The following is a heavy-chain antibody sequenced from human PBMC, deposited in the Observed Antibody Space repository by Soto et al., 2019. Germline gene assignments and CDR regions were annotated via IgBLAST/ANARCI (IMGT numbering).Heavy chain of an antibody. CDR3: TWTGTNGLDP. CDR2: IRGGGPT. V-gene: IGHV3-15*07. D-gene: IGHD1-1*01. CDR1: GFTFSNAW. J-gene: IGHJ5*02. Sequence: PGGSLRLSCAASGFTFSNAWMNWVRQAPGKGLEWVGRIRGGGPTDYAAPVKGRFTISRDESKSTVYLQMNSLKTEDTAVYYCTWTGTNGLDPWGKGTHVTVSS.